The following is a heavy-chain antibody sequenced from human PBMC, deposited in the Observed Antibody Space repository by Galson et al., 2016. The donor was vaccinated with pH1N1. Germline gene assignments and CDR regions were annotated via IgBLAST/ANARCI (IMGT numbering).Heavy chain of an antibody. CDR2: IDPSDGTT. J-gene: IGHJ4*02. CDR3: ARRYYFYY. Sequence: QSGAEVKKPGASVKISCKASGYSVTRYYMHWIRQAPGQGLEWMGIIDPSDGTTTYSQKFQDRISLTRDTSTNSVYMELNNLRPGDSSTYFCARRYYFYYWGQGTLVTVSS. V-gene: IGHV1-46*01. CDR1: GYSVTRYY.